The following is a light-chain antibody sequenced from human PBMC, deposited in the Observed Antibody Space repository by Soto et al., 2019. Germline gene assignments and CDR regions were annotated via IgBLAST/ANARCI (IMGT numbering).Light chain of an antibody. CDR3: QQYGSSPPYT. CDR1: QSVSSSY. V-gene: IGKV3-20*01. J-gene: IGKJ2*01. Sequence: EIVLTQSPGTLSLSPGDRATLSCRASQSVSSSYLAWYQQKPGQAPRLLIDGASSRATGIPDRFSGSGSGTDFTVTISRLEPEDCGVYYCQQYGSSPPYTFGQGTKLQLK. CDR2: GAS.